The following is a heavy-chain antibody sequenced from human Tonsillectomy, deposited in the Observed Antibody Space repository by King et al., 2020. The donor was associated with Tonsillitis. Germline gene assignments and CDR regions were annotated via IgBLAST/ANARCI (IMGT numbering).Heavy chain of an antibody. CDR1: GGSISNYY. Sequence: QLQESGPGLVKPSETLSLTCTGSGGSISNYYWSWIRQPPGKGLEWIGYIYYSGSTNYKPSLRSRLTITVDTSKNQFSLRLSSVTAADTAVYYCAREPEIAPRGFFDYWGQGTLVTVSS. D-gene: IGHD6-13*01. V-gene: IGHV4-59*01. CDR3: AREPEIAPRGFFDY. CDR2: IYYSGST. J-gene: IGHJ4*02.